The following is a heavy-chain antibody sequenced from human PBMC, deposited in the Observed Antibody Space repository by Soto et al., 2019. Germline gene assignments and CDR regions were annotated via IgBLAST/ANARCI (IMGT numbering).Heavy chain of an antibody. CDR3: ARHTYDFWSGYSDGMDV. J-gene: IGHJ6*02. V-gene: IGHV5-51*01. CDR1: GDSCTDYC. D-gene: IGHD3-3*01. CDR2: IYPGDSDT. Sequence: PVESLKVCSKGSGDSCTDYCIGWVRQMPGKGLEWMGIIYPGDSDTRYSPSFQGQVTISADKSISTAYLQWSSLKASDTAMYYCARHTYDFWSGYSDGMDVWGQGTTVTVSS.